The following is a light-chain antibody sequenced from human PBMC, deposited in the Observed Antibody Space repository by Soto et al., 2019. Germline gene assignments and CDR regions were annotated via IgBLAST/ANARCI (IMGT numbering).Light chain of an antibody. CDR3: SSYTSKSSLI. CDR2: EVR. Sequence: QSALTQPASVSGSPGQSITISCAGTMRDVGAYNLVPWYQQHPGRAPQLIIYEVRNRPSGISFRFSGSKSGNTASLTISGLQDEEEPDYSCSSYTSKSSLIFGGGTKVTV. J-gene: IGLJ2*01. CDR1: MRDVGAYNL. V-gene: IGLV2-14*01.